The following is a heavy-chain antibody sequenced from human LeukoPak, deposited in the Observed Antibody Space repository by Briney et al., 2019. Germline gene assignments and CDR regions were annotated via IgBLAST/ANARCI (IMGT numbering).Heavy chain of an antibody. CDR2: ISSSGSTI. J-gene: IGHJ4*02. V-gene: IGHV3-48*04. CDR3: AKDLKSEYCYGSGSLDY. D-gene: IGHD3-10*01. CDR1: GFTFSSYS. Sequence: PGGSLRLSCAASGFTFSSYSMNWVRQAPGKGLEWVSYISSSGSTIYYADSVKGRFTISRDNAKNSLYLQINSLRAEDTAVYYCAKDLKSEYCYGSGSLDYWGQGTLVTVSS.